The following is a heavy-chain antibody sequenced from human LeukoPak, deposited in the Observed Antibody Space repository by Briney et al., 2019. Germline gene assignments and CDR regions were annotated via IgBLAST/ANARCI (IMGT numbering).Heavy chain of an antibody. CDR2: INPENGRT. CDR3: ARSPINLVGAVIPNWLDP. D-gene: IGHD3-10*01. V-gene: IGHV1-2*02. J-gene: IGHJ5*02. Sequence: ASVKVSCKASGYTFTSYAMNWVRQAPGQGLEWMGWINPENGRTEYAPMSQGRITMTRDTSISTAYMELTRRRLDDTAIYFCARSPINLVGAVIPNWLDPWGQGTLVSVSS. CDR1: GYTFTSYA.